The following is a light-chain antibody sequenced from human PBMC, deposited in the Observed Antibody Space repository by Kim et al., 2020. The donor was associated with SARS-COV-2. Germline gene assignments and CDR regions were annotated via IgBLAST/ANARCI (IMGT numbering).Light chain of an antibody. CDR3: QQYGSSLYT. CDR1: QSVSSSY. J-gene: IGKJ2*01. V-gene: IGKV3-20*01. Sequence: LSPGERATLSCRASQSVSSSYLAWYQQKPGQAPRLLIYGASSRATGIPDKFSGSGSGTDFTLTISRLEPEDFAVYYCQQYGSSLYTFGQGTKLEI. CDR2: GAS.